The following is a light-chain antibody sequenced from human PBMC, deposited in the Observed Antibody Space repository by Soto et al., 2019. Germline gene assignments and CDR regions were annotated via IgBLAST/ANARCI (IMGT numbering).Light chain of an antibody. CDR3: QHYNSYSEA. CDR2: KAS. J-gene: IGKJ1*01. CDR1: QSISSW. V-gene: IGKV1-5*03. Sequence: IQMTQSHYTLSASVGDRVTITCRASQSISSWLAWYQQKPGKAPKLQIYKASTLKSGVPSRFSGSGSGTEFTLTISSLQPDDFATYYCQHYNSYSEAFGQGTKVDI.